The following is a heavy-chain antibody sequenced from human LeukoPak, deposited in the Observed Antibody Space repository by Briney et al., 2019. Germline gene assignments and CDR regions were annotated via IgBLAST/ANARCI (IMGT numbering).Heavy chain of an antibody. D-gene: IGHD4-11*01. Sequence: ASVKVSCKVSGYTLTELSMHWVRQAPGKGLEWMGGFDPEDSETIYAQKSQGRVTMTEDTSTDTAYMELSSLRSEDTAVYYCAATTVTTYYYYYGMDVWGQGTTVTVSS. CDR2: FDPEDSET. CDR3: AATTVTTYYYYYGMDV. J-gene: IGHJ6*02. CDR1: GYTLTELS. V-gene: IGHV1-24*01.